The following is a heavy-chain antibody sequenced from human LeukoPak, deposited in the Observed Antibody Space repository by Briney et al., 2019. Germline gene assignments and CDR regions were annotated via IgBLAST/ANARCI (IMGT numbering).Heavy chain of an antibody. Sequence: PGGSLRLSCAASGFTFSSYAMSWVRQAPGKGLEWVAVISYDGSNKYYADSVKGRFTISRDNSKNTLYLQMNSLRAEDTAVYYCAKDWSYYEYYFDYWGQGTLVTVSS. J-gene: IGHJ4*02. D-gene: IGHD1-26*01. CDR2: ISYDGSNK. CDR3: AKDWSYYEYYFDY. V-gene: IGHV3-30*18. CDR1: GFTFSSYA.